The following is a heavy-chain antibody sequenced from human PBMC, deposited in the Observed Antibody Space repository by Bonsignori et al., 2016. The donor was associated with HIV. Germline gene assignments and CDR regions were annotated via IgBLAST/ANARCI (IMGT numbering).Heavy chain of an antibody. V-gene: IGHV1-69*01. CDR2: IIPIFGTA. J-gene: IGHJ4*02. Sequence: WVRQAPGQGLEWMGGIIPIFGTANYAQKFQGRVTITADESTSTAYMELSSLRSEDTAVYYCATTYDFWSGYFFDYWGQGTLVTVSS. D-gene: IGHD3-3*01. CDR3: ATTYDFWSGYFFDY.